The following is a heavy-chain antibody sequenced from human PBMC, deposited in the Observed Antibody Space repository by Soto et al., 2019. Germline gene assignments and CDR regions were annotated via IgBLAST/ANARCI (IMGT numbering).Heavy chain of an antibody. D-gene: IGHD5-12*01. CDR1: GYTFTSND. CDR2: MNPNSGNA. V-gene: IGHV1-8*01. J-gene: IGHJ6*03. CDR3: ARVGSGYLLYYYYYMDV. Sequence: SVKVSCKASGYTFTSNDINWVRQATGQGLEWMGWMNPNSGNAGYAQKYQGRVTMTRDTSINTAYMELSSLRSEDTAVYYCARVGSGYLLYYYYYMDVWGKGTTVTVSS.